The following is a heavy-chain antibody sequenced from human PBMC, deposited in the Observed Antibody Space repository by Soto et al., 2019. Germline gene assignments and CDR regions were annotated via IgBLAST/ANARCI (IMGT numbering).Heavy chain of an antibody. CDR3: AREGSGYNF. CDR2: IVPVFGRP. Sequence: GXSVKVSCTGSGGSFINFGIIWVRQAPGQGLEWMGGIVPVFGRPNYAQRFRGRLTITADESTSTGYMELISLRSDDTAVYYCAREGSGYNFWGQGTQVTVSS. D-gene: IGHD5-12*01. V-gene: IGHV1-69*13. J-gene: IGHJ4*02. CDR1: GGSFINFG.